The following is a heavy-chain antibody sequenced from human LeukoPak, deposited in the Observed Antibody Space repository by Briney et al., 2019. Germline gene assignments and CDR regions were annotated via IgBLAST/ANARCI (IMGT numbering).Heavy chain of an antibody. CDR3: ARYMGYCSSTSCYVYYGMDV. Sequence: SETLSLTCTVSGGSISSYDWSWIRQPPGKGLEWIGYIYYSESTNYNPSLKSRVTISVDTSKNQFSLKLSSVTAADTAVYYCARYMGYCSSTSCYVYYGMDVWGQGTTVTVSS. V-gene: IGHV4-59*01. D-gene: IGHD2-2*01. CDR1: GGSISSYD. CDR2: IYYSEST. J-gene: IGHJ6*02.